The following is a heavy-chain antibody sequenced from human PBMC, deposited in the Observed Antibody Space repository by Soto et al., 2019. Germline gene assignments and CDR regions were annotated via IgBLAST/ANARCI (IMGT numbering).Heavy chain of an antibody. CDR1: GGSISSGDYY. J-gene: IGHJ4*02. CDR3: ATWIQLWLLFDY. D-gene: IGHD5-18*01. V-gene: IGHV4-30-4*01. CDR2: IYYSGST. Sequence: SETLSLTCTVSGGSISSGDYYWSWIRQPPGKGLEWIGYIYYSGSTYYNPSLKSRVTISVYTSKNQFSLKLSSVTAADTAVYYCATWIQLWLLFDYWGQGTLVTVSS.